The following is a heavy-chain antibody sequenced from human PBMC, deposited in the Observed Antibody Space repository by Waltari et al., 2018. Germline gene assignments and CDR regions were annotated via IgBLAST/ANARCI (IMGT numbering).Heavy chain of an antibody. CDR1: GFTFSSYA. V-gene: IGHV3-30-3*01. D-gene: IGHD2-21*01. J-gene: IGHJ6*02. CDR2: ISYDGSNK. Sequence: QVQLVESGGGVVQPGRSLRLSCAASGFTFSSYAMHWVRQAPGKGLEWVAVISYDGSNKYYADSVKGRFTISRDNSKNTLYLQMNSLRAEDTAVYYCARESLLGTGGMDVWGQGTTVTVSS. CDR3: ARESLLGTGGMDV.